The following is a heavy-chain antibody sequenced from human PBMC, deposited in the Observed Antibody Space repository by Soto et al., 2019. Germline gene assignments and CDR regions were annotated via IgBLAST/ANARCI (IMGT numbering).Heavy chain of an antibody. J-gene: IGHJ4*02. V-gene: IGHV1-2*04. CDR1: GYIFTGYY. CDR3: ATSRISIAVAGETEYYFDY. Sequence: AASVKVSCKASGYIFTGYYMHWVRQAPGQGLEWMGWINPNSGDTNYTQKFQGWVTMTRDTSISTAYMELSRLRSDDTAVYYCATSRISIAVAGETEYYFDYWGQGTPLTVSS. CDR2: INPNSGDT. D-gene: IGHD6-19*01.